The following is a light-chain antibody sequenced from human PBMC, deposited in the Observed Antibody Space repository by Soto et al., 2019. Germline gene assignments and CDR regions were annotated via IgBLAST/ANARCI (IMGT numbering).Light chain of an antibody. V-gene: IGKV2-24*01. Sequence: DIVMTQTPLSSPVTLGQPASISCRSSQRLVHSDGNTYLSWLHQRPGQPPRLLIYKLSNRFSGVPDRFSGSGAGTDFTLKISRVEAEDVGVYCCMQATQFPRTFGQGTKVEIK. CDR1: QRLVHSDGNTY. CDR2: KLS. CDR3: MQATQFPRT. J-gene: IGKJ1*01.